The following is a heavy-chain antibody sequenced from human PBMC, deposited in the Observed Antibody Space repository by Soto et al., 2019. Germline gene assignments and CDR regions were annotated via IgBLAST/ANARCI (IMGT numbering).Heavy chain of an antibody. J-gene: IGHJ5*02. CDR3: ARDRGSSWYHKYNWFDP. CDR2: TYYRSKWYN. CDR1: EDSVSSNSAA. Sequence: SETLSLTCAISEDSVSSNSAAWNWIRQSPSRGLEWLGRTYYRSKWYNDYAVSVKSRITINPDTSKNQFSLQLNSVTPEDTAVYYCARDRGSSWYHKYNWFDPWGQGTLVTVSS. D-gene: IGHD6-13*01. V-gene: IGHV6-1*01.